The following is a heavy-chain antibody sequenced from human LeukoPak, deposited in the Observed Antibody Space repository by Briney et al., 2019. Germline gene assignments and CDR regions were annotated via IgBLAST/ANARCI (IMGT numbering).Heavy chain of an antibody. J-gene: IGHJ4*02. Sequence: SETLSLTCAVHGGSFSGYYWSWIRQPPGKGLEWIGEINHSGSTNYNPSLKSRVTISVDTSKNQFSLKLSSVTAADTAVYYCARSAFVSGWYSSGYWGQGTLVTVSS. CDR3: ARSAFVSGWYSSGY. D-gene: IGHD6-19*01. CDR2: INHSGST. CDR1: GGSFSGYY. V-gene: IGHV4-34*01.